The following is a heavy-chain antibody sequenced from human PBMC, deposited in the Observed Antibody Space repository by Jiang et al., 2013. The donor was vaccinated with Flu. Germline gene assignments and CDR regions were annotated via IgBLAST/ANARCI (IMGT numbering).Heavy chain of an antibody. Sequence: LLKPSETLSLTCTVSGGSISGYYWNWIRQPPGKGLEWIGYIYYSGSTNYNPSLKSRVTISVDTSKKQFSLKLSSVTAADTAVYYCARSVPVAGTGWFDPWGQGTLVTVSS. CDR1: GGSISGYY. D-gene: IGHD6-19*01. J-gene: IGHJ5*02. CDR2: IYYSGST. CDR3: ARSVPVAGTGWFDP. V-gene: IGHV4-59*01.